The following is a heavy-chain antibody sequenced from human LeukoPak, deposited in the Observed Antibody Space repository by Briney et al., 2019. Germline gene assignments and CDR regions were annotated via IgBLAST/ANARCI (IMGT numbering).Heavy chain of an antibody. CDR3: ARGPYYYDSSDTPHYFDY. CDR1: GYTFTSYY. V-gene: IGHV1-18*04. D-gene: IGHD3-22*01. Sequence: ASVKVSCKASGYTFTSYYMHWVRQAPGQGLEWMGWISAYNGNTKCAQKLQGRVTMTTDTSTSTAYMELRSLRSDDTAVYYCARGPYYYDSSDTPHYFDYWGQGTLVTVSS. CDR2: ISAYNGNT. J-gene: IGHJ4*02.